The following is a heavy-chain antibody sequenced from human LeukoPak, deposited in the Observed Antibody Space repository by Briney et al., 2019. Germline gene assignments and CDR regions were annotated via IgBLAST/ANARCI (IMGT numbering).Heavy chain of an antibody. V-gene: IGHV4-59*08. CDR1: GYSISPYD. Sequence: SETLSLTCTVSGYSISPYDWSWIRQPPGKGLEWIGFINHSGNTNYNPSLKSRVTLSVDTSKSQFSLRLSSVTAAGTAVYYCARHGGTFDPWGQGTLVTVSS. CDR2: INHSGNT. CDR3: ARHGGTFDP. D-gene: IGHD3-16*01. J-gene: IGHJ5*02.